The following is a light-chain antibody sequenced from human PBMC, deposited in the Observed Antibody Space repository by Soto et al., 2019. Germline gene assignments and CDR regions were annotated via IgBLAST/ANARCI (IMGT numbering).Light chain of an antibody. CDR3: AAWDDSLNGPVV. CDR2: SNN. J-gene: IGLJ2*01. Sequence: QSVLTQPPSASGTPGQRVTISCSGSSSNIGSNTVNWYQQLPGTAPKLLIYSNNQRPSGVPDRFSASKSDTSASLAISGLQSADEADYYCAAWDDSLNGPVVFGGGTKLTVL. V-gene: IGLV1-44*01. CDR1: SSNIGSNT.